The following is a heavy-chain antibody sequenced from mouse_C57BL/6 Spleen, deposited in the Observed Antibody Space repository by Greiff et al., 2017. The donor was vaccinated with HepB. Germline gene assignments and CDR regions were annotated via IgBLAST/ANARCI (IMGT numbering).Heavy chain of an antibody. Sequence: VQLQQSGPELVKPGASVKISCKASGYSFRSSWMNWVKQRPGKGLEWIGRIYPGDGDTNYNGKFKGKATLTADKSSSTAYMQLSSLTSEDSAVYFCATPNWDWGQGTLVTVSA. CDR2: IYPGDGDT. D-gene: IGHD4-1*01. CDR3: ATPNWD. J-gene: IGHJ3*01. V-gene: IGHV1-82*01. CDR1: GYSFRSSW.